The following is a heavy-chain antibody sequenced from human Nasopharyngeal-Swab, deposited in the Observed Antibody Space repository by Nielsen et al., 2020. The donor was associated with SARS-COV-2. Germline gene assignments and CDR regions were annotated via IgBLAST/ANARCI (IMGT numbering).Heavy chain of an antibody. Sequence: ASVKVSCKASGDTFSRKAINWVRQAPGQGLEWMGWINTNTGRSTYGQGFTGRFVFSFDTSLSTTYLLISGLTAGDTAVYYCARGLPGESTIWDNYFYMDVWGEGTTVTVSS. CDR3: ARGLPGESTIWDNYFYMDV. CDR1: GDTFSRKA. J-gene: IGHJ6*03. D-gene: IGHD3-10*01. V-gene: IGHV7-4-1*02. CDR2: INTNTGRS.